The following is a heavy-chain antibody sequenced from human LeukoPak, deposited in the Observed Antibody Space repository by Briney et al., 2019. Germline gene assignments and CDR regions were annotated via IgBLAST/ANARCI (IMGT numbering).Heavy chain of an antibody. V-gene: IGHV4-4*07. D-gene: IGHD6-6*01. Sequence: SETLSLTCTVAGGSITSYYWTYVRQPAGKGLEWVGRIHTSGITNYNTSLKSRVTMSLDTSKNQSSLSLSSVTAADTAIYYCAREFSGTTVAARVFDSWGQGTLVTVSS. J-gene: IGHJ4*02. CDR2: IHTSGIT. CDR1: GGSITSYY. CDR3: AREFSGTTVAARVFDS.